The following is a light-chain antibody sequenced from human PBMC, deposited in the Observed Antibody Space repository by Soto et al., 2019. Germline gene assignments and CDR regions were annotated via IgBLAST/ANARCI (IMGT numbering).Light chain of an antibody. CDR1: QSVSSSY. Sequence: EIMLTQSPGTLSLSPGERATLSCRASQSVSSSYLAWYQQKPGQAPRLLIYGASSRATGIPDRFSGSGSGTEFTLTISRLEPEDFAVYYCQQYGSSPRTFGQGTKVEIK. J-gene: IGKJ1*01. V-gene: IGKV3-20*01. CDR3: QQYGSSPRT. CDR2: GAS.